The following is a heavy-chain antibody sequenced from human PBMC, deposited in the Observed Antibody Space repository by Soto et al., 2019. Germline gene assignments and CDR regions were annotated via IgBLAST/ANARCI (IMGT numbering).Heavy chain of an antibody. CDR3: ARTDNVGYYPY. D-gene: IGHD3-3*01. CDR2: IYHSGTT. J-gene: IGHJ4*02. V-gene: IGHV4-38-2*01. Sequence: SETLSLTCAVSGDSISSGYYWAWIRRPPGKGLEWIGSIYHSGTTYYNPSLKSRVTISVDTSRNQFSLKLSSVTAADSAVYYRARTDNVGYYPYCGQGTLVTVSS. CDR1: GDSISSGYY.